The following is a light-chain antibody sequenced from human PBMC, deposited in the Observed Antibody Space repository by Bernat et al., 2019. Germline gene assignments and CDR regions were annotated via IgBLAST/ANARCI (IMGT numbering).Light chain of an antibody. V-gene: IGLV2-18*02. CDR1: SSDVGSYDR. CDR3: SSYSVSSALL. J-gene: IGLJ2*01. CDR2: EVT. Sequence: QSALTQPPSMSGSPGQSVTISCTGSSSDVGSYDRVSWYHQPPGTAPKLLIYEVTNRPSGVPDRFSGSKSGNTASLTISGLQADDEGHYYCSSYSVSSALLFGGGTKVTVL.